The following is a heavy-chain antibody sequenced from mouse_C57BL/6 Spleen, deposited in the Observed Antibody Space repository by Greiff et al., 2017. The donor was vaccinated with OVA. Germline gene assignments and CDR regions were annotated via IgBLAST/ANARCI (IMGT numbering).Heavy chain of an antibody. J-gene: IGHJ2*01. D-gene: IGHD3-3*01. Sequence: VQLKESGPELVKPGASVKMSCKASGYTFTDYNMHWVKQSHGKSLEWIGYINPNNGGTSYNQKFKGKATLTVNKSSSTAYMELRSLTSEDSAVYYCARGGTPGDYWGQGTTLTVSS. V-gene: IGHV1-22*01. CDR3: ARGGTPGDY. CDR2: INPNNGGT. CDR1: GYTFTDYN.